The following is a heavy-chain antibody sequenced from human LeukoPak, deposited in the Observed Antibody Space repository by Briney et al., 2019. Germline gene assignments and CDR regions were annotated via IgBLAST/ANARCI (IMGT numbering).Heavy chain of an antibody. CDR2: ISSSGSTI. CDR1: GFTFSSYE. Sequence: GGSLRLSCAASGFTFSSYEMNWVRQAPGKGLEWVSYISSSGSTIYYADSVKGRFTISRDNAKNSLYLQMNSLRAEDTAVYYCARDTWYYDSSGSFDYWGQGTLVTVSP. V-gene: IGHV3-48*03. CDR3: ARDTWYYDSSGSFDY. J-gene: IGHJ4*02. D-gene: IGHD3-22*01.